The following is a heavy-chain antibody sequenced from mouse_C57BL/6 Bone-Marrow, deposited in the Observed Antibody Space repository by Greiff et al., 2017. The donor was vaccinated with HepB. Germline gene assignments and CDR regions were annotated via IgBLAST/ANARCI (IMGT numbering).Heavy chain of an antibody. CDR2: IYPGSGST. CDR1: GYTFTSYW. D-gene: IGHD2-1*01. V-gene: IGHV1-55*01. J-gene: IGHJ4*01. CDR3: ARDYGNYEAMDY. Sequence: QVQLQQPGAELVKPGASVKMSCKASGYTFTSYWITWVKQRPGQGLEWIGDIYPGSGSTNYNEKFKSKATLTVDTSSSTAYMQLSSLTSEDFAVYYCARDYGNYEAMDYWGQGTSVTVCS.